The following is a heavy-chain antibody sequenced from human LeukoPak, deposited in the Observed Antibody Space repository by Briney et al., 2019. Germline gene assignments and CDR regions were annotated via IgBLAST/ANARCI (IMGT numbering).Heavy chain of an antibody. CDR2: ISYDGSNK. V-gene: IGHV3-30*03. CDR3: ATVPYAFDI. Sequence: GGSLRLSCAASGFTFSSYGMHWVRQAPGKRLEWVAVISYDGSNKYYADSVKGRFTISRDNSKNTLYLQMNSLRAEDTAVYYCATVPYAFDIWGQGTMVTVSS. J-gene: IGHJ3*02. D-gene: IGHD1-1*01. CDR1: GFTFSSYG.